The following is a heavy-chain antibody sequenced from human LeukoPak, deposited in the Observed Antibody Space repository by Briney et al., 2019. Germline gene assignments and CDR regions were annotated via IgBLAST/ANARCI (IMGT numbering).Heavy chain of an antibody. CDR3: ARGRLAAAGTSWFDP. V-gene: IGHV1-8*03. J-gene: IGHJ5*02. CDR2: MNPNSGNT. Sequence: GASVKVSCKASGYTFTSYDINWVRQATGQGLEWMGWMNPNSGNTGYAQKFQSRVTITRNTSISTAYMELSSLRSEDTAVYYCARGRLAAAGTSWFDPWGQGTLVTVSS. D-gene: IGHD6-13*01. CDR1: GYTFTSYD.